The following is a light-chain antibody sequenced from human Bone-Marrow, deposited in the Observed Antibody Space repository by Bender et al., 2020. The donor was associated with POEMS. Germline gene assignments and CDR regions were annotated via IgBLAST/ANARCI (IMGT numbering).Light chain of an antibody. V-gene: IGLV2-23*02. Sequence: QSALTQPASVSGSPGQSITISCTGTSSDIGSYNLVSWYQHHPGKAPKLLISEVTKRPSGVPDRFSGSKSGNTASLTISGLQADDEADYYCCSYTDRSTFVFGSGTKVTVL. CDR1: SSDIGSYNL. CDR3: CSYTDRSTFV. CDR2: EVT. J-gene: IGLJ1*01.